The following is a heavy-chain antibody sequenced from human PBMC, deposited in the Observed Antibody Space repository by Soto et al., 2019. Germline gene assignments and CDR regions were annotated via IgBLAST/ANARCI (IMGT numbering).Heavy chain of an antibody. CDR3: AAGTGYPPAHPWFHP. CDR2: IHPRDSYGSYT. D-gene: IGHD5-18*01. J-gene: IGHJ5*02. Sequence: GESLKISCKGSGYNFTNSWINWVRQMPGKGLEWMGRIHPRDSYGSYTNYSPSFQGHVTISADKSIATAYLQWSSLKASDTAMYYCAAGTGYPPAHPWFHPWGQGTLVTVSS. CDR1: GYNFTNSW. V-gene: IGHV5-10-1*01.